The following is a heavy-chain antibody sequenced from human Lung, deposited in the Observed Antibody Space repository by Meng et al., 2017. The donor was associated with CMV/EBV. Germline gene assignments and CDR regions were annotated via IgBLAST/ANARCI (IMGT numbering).Heavy chain of an antibody. J-gene: IGHJ5*02. CDR2: IYYSGST. D-gene: IGHD3-3*01. Sequence: LXCTVSGGSISSGDYYWSWIRQSPGKGLEWIGYIYYSGSTYYNPSLKSRVTISLDTSKNQFSLKLSSVTAADTAVYYCARVGSDFWSGYWPCGQGTLVTVSS. V-gene: IGHV4-30-4*08. CDR1: GGSISSGDYY. CDR3: ARVGSDFWSGYWP.